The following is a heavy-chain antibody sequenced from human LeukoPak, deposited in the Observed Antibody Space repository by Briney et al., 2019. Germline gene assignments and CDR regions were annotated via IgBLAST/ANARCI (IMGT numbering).Heavy chain of an antibody. CDR3: ARARGYCSSTSCSDAFDI. V-gene: IGHV3-33*01. Sequence: PGGSLRLSCAASGFTFSSYGMHWVRQAPGKGLEWVAVIWYDGSNKYYADSVKGRFTISRDNSKNTLYLQMNSLRAEDTAVYYCARARGYCSSTSCSDAFDIWGQGTMVTVSS. J-gene: IGHJ3*02. D-gene: IGHD2-2*01. CDR2: IWYDGSNK. CDR1: GFTFSSYG.